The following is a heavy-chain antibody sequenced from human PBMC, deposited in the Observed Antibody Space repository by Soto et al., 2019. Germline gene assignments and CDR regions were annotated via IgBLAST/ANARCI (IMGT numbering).Heavy chain of an antibody. D-gene: IGHD1-26*01. CDR3: ARESSGSYYTFGYYFDY. CDR1: GFTFSSYA. Sequence: GGSLRLSCAASGFTFSSYAMHWVRQAPGKGLEWVAVISYDGSNKYYADSVKGRFTISRDNSKNTLYLQMNSLRAEDTAVYYRARESSGSYYTFGYYFDYWGQGTLVTVSS. CDR2: ISYDGSNK. V-gene: IGHV3-30-3*01. J-gene: IGHJ4*02.